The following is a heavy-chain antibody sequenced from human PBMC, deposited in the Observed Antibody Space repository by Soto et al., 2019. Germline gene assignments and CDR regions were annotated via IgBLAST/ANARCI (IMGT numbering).Heavy chain of an antibody. J-gene: IGHJ6*02. CDR2: IYYSGST. CDR1: GGSISSYY. Sequence: LSETLSLTCTVSGGSISSYYWSWIRQPPVKGLEWIGYIYYSGSTNYNPSLKSRVTISVDTSKNQFSLKLSSVTAADTAVYYCAGQYSFGSYGMDVWGQGTTVTVSS. D-gene: IGHD5-18*01. CDR3: AGQYSFGSYGMDV. V-gene: IGHV4-59*08.